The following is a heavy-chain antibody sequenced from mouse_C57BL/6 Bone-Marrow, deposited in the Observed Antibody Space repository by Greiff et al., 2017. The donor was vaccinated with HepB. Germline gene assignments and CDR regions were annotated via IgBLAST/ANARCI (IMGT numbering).Heavy chain of an antibody. Sequence: QVQLQQPGAELVKPGASVKLSCKASGYTFTSYWMHWVKQRPGQGLEWIGMIHPNSGSTNYNEKFKSKATLTVDKSSSTAYMQLSSLTSEDSAVYYCARSGYYGSSCFDYWGQGTTLTVSS. CDR3: ARSGYYGSSCFDY. D-gene: IGHD1-1*01. CDR1: GYTFTSYW. CDR2: IHPNSGST. J-gene: IGHJ2*01. V-gene: IGHV1-64*01.